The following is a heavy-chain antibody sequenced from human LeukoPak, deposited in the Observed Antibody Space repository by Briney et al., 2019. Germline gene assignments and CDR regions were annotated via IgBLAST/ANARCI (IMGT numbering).Heavy chain of an antibody. V-gene: IGHV1-18*01. CDR3: ARSPSDYSSSDY. D-gene: IGHD6-6*01. J-gene: IGHJ4*02. CDR2: ISAYNGNT. Sequence: GASVKVSCKASGYTFTSYGISWVRQAPGQGLEWMGWISAYNGNTNYAQKLQGRITMTTDTSTSTAYMELSSLRSEDTAVYYCARSPSDYSSSDYWGQGTLVTVSS. CDR1: GYTFTSYG.